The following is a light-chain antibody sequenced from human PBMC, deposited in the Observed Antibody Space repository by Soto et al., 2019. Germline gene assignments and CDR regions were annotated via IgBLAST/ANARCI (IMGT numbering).Light chain of an antibody. CDR1: XXDVGGYNY. J-gene: IGLJ1*01. V-gene: IGLV2-14*01. CDR3: SSYTSSSIDYV. CDR2: EVS. Sequence: QSALTQPASVSGSPGQSITISCTGTXXDVGGYNYVSWYQQHPGKAPKLMIYEVSNRPSGVSNRFSGSKSGNTASLNISGRQAEDEADYYCSSYTSSSIDYVFGTGTKLTVL.